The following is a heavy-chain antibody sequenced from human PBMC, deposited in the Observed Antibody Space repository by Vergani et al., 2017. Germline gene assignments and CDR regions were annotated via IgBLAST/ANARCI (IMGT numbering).Heavy chain of an antibody. CDR3: AGDCLLLYNRFDP. Sequence: QVQLVESGGGVVQPGRSLRLSCAASGFTFNQYGLHWVRQAPGKGLEWVAVTWYDGNNKQYADSVKGRLTISREHSKSTMYLQMNSLRDEDKGVYYCAGDCLLLYNRFDPWGQGTLVTVSS. V-gene: IGHV3-33*01. D-gene: IGHD1-14*01. J-gene: IGHJ5*02. CDR1: GFTFNQYG. CDR2: TWYDGNNK.